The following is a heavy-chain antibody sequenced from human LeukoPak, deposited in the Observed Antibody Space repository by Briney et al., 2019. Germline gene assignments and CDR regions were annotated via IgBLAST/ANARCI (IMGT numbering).Heavy chain of an antibody. J-gene: IGHJ4*02. CDR1: DGSIKTNYW. V-gene: IGHV4-4*02. D-gene: IGHD2-15*01. Sequence: SETLSLTCTVSDGSIKTNYWWTWVRQPPGKGLEWIGETWHSGSSTNYNPSLKSRVTISVDKPKSQFSLMLTSVTAADTAIYYCARGNEYTWWQWSQGTLVTVSS. CDR3: ARGNEYTWWQ. CDR2: TWHSGSST.